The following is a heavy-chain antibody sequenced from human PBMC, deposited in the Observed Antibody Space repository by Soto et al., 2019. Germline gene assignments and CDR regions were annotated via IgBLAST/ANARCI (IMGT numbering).Heavy chain of an antibody. J-gene: IGHJ3*02. Sequence: VQLVESGGALVQPGGSLRLSCAASGFTFSSYWMDWVRQAPGTGLEWVANIKQDGSEKYYVDSVKGRFTISRDNAKTSLYLQMRSMTAEYKAIYYCVRWSKYAFDRWGQGTVVTVSS. V-gene: IGHV3-7*01. CDR3: VRWSKYAFDR. D-gene: IGHD3-3*01. CDR1: GFTFSSYW. CDR2: IKQDGSEK.